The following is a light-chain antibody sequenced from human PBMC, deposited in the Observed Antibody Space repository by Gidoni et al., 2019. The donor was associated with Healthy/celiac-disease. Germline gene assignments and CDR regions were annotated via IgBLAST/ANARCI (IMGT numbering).Light chain of an antibody. J-gene: IGKJ4*01. V-gene: IGKV3-15*01. Sequence: EIVMTQSPATLSVSPGERATLSGRASQSINTNLAWYQQKPGQAPRLLIYGASTRATGIPARFSGSGSGAEFTLTISSLQSEDFAVYYCQQYNNWPPLTFGGGTKVEIK. CDR2: GAS. CDR3: QQYNNWPPLT. CDR1: QSINTN.